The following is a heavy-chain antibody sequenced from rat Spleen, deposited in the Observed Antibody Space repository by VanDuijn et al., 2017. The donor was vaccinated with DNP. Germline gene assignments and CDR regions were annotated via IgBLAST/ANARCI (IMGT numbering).Heavy chain of an antibody. V-gene: IGHV2-19*01. D-gene: IGHD1-3*01. CDR2: LQSDGNT. CDR1: GFSLTNYH. CDR3: TRDVPNYLDY. Sequence: QVQLKESGPGLVQPSQTLSLACTVSGFSLTNYHVDWVRQPPGKGLEWMGRLQSDGNTDYNSVLKSRLSISRDTSKSQVFLKMDSLQTEDTAIYFCTRDVPNYLDYWGQGVMVTVSS. J-gene: IGHJ2*01.